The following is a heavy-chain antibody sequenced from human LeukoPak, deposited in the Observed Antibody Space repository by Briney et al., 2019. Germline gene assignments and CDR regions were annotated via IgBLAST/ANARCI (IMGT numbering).Heavy chain of an antibody. CDR3: ARVFSGWYFYFDN. CDR1: GFTFSSYW. V-gene: IGHV3-74*01. J-gene: IGHJ4*02. CDR2: INSDGSST. D-gene: IGHD6-19*01. Sequence: GGSLRLSCSASGFTFSSYWMHWVRQAPGKGLVWVSRINSDGSSTTYADYVKGRFTISRDNAKNTLYLQMNSLRAEDTAVYYCARVFSGWYFYFDNWGQGTLVTVSS.